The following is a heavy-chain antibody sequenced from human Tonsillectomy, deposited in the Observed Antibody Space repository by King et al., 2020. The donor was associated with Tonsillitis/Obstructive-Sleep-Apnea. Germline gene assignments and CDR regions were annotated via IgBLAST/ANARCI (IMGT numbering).Heavy chain of an antibody. CDR2: IYYGGST. CDR1: GGSISSYY. V-gene: IGHV4-59*08. Sequence: VQLQESGPGLVKPSETLSLTCTVSGGSISSYYWSWLRQPPGKGLEWIGYIYYGGSTNYNPSLKSRVTISVDTSKNQFSLKLSSVTAADTAVYYCARLYDSSGYYYGVLDYWGQGTLVTVSS. D-gene: IGHD3-22*01. J-gene: IGHJ4*02. CDR3: ARLYDSSGYYYGVLDY.